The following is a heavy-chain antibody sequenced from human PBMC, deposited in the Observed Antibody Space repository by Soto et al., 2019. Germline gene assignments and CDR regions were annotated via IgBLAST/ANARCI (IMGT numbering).Heavy chain of an antibody. CDR1: DYPFTNYG. J-gene: IGHJ6*04. CDR3: ASARGVDFILPPHDYWCGLDL. V-gene: IGHV1-18*01. CDR2: ITSNNGNP. D-gene: IGHD2-8*02. Sequence: QAQLVQSGAEVKKPGASVKVSCKASDYPFTNYGIIWVRQAPGQGLEWVGWITSNNGNPNYAQRLQGRVTMTTETSTSTAYTELRSLTSDDTAVYYCASARGVDFILPPHDYWCGLDLWGEGTTIPVSS.